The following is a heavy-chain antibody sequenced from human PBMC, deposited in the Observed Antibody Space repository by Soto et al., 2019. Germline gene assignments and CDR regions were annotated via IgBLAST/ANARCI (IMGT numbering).Heavy chain of an antibody. V-gene: IGHV3-23*01. Sequence: EVQLLESGGGLVEPGGSLRLSCAASGFTFSNYAMNWVRQAPGKGLEWVSAISGSGGSTYYADSVKGRFTISRDNAKNTLYEQMNSLRAEDTAVYYCTRNAPQGAVADPNWFDPWGQGTLVTVCS. J-gene: IGHJ5*02. CDR3: TRNAPQGAVADPNWFDP. D-gene: IGHD6-19*01. CDR1: GFTFSNYA. CDR2: ISGSGGST.